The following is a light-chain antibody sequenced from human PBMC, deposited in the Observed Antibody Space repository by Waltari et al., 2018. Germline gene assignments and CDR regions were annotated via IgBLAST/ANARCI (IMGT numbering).Light chain of an antibody. V-gene: IGKV3-20*01. CDR1: QSVTSTY. CDR3: QQYGTSSYT. Sequence: EIVLTQSPGTLSLSPGERATLSCRASQSVTSTYLGWYQQKPGQAPRLLIYGASSRAAGIPDRFSDSGSGTDFTLTISRLEPDDSAVYYCQQYGTSSYTFGQGTKLEIK. CDR2: GAS. J-gene: IGKJ2*01.